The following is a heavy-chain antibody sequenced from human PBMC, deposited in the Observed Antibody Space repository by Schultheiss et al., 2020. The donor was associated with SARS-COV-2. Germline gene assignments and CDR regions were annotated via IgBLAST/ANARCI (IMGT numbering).Heavy chain of an antibody. Sequence: GGSLRLSCAASGFTFSSYDMHWVRQATGKGLEWVSAIGTAGDTYYPGSVKGRFTISRENAKNSLYLQMNSLRAGDTAVYYCARSPLVGDSSGYLFDYWGQGTLVTVSS. D-gene: IGHD3-22*01. J-gene: IGHJ4*02. CDR3: ARSPLVGDSSGYLFDY. CDR2: IGTAGDT. CDR1: GFTFSSYD. V-gene: IGHV3-13*01.